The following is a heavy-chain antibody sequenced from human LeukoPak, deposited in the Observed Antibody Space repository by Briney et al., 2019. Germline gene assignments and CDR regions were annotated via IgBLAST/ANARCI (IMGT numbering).Heavy chain of an antibody. Sequence: GASVKVSCKASGGTFSSYAISWVRQAPGQGLEWMGRIIPILGIANCAQKFQGRVTITADKSTSTAYMELSSLRSEDTAVYYCARYRDYYDSSGYLDYWGQGTLVTVSS. CDR2: IIPILGIA. D-gene: IGHD3-22*01. J-gene: IGHJ4*02. V-gene: IGHV1-69*04. CDR1: GGTFSSYA. CDR3: ARYRDYYDSSGYLDY.